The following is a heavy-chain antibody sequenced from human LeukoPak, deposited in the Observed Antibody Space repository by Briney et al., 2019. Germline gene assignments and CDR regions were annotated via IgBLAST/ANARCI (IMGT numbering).Heavy chain of an antibody. J-gene: IGHJ3*02. CDR1: GFTFSSYS. D-gene: IGHD7-27*01. CDR3: ATYATWGPFDAFDI. V-gene: IGHV3-21*01. Sequence: GGSLRLSCAASGFTFSSYSMNWVRQAPWKGLEWVSSISSSSSYIYYADSVKGRFTISRDNAKNSLYLQMNSLRAEDTAVYYCATYATWGPFDAFDIWGQGTMVTVSS. CDR2: ISSSSSYI.